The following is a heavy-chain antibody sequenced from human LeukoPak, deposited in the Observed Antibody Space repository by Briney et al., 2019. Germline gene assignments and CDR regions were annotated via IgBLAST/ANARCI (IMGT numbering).Heavy chain of an antibody. Sequence: GGSLRLSCAASGITFTGNWHWVRQAPGKGVVWVSLIRSDGSSKTYSDSVKGRFTIFRDSAKNTLYLQMNSLRVEDTAVYYCAPIGAGYWGQGTLVTVSS. CDR2: IRSDGSSK. CDR1: GITFTGNW. J-gene: IGHJ4*02. V-gene: IGHV3-74*03. D-gene: IGHD4/OR15-4a*01. CDR3: APIGAGY.